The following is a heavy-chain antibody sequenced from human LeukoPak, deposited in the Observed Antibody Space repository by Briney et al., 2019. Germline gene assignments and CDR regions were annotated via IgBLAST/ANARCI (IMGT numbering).Heavy chain of an antibody. J-gene: IGHJ4*02. CDR1: GFTFRSYG. Sequence: PGMSLRLSCAASGFTFRSYGMHWVRQAPRKGLEWVAVVADDGNHKVYADSAKGRFTIYRDNSKNTLYLQMDSLRAEDTAVYYCAREAAWGQWYFDYWGQGTLVTVSS. V-gene: IGHV3-30*03. CDR3: AREAAWGQWYFDY. D-gene: IGHD2-15*01. CDR2: VADDGNHK.